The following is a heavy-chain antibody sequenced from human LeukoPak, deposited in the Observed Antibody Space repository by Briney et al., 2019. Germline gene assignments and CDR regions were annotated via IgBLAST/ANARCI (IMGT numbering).Heavy chain of an antibody. CDR1: GGSISSGGYY. J-gene: IGHJ5*02. D-gene: IGHD1-7*01. CDR3: ARAVEITGTTLGYNWFDP. Sequence: SQTLSLTCTVSGGSISSGGYYWSWIRQPPGKGLEWIGEINHSGSTNYNPSLKSRVTISVGTSKNQFSLKLSSVTAADTAVYYCARAVEITGTTLGYNWFDPWGQGTLVTVSS. V-gene: IGHV4-30-2*01. CDR2: INHSGST.